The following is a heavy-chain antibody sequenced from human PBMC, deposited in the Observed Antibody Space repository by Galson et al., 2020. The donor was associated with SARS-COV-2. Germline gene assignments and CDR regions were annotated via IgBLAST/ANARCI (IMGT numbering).Heavy chain of an antibody. CDR2: ISTSSSYI. V-gene: IGHV3-21*01. D-gene: IGHD5-18*01. Sequence: NSGGSLRFSCPASGFPFSTYSMNWVRQAPGKGLEWVSSISTSSSYIYYADSVKGRFTISRDNAKNSLYLQMNSLRADDTAVYYCARDEGIRGYNYGRLYYGMDVWGQGTTVTVSS. CDR3: ARDEGIRGYNYGRLYYGMDV. J-gene: IGHJ6*02. CDR1: GFPFSTYS.